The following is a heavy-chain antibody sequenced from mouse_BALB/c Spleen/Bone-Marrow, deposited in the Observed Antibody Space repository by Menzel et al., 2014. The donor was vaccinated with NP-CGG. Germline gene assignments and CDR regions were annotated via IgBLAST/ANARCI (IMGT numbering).Heavy chain of an antibody. CDR2: ISYSGST. Sequence: LQQSGPSLVKPSQTLSLTCSVTGDSITSGYWNWIRKFPGNKLGYMGYISYSGSTYYNPSLKSRISITRDTSKNQYYLQLNSVTTEDTATYYCARPSYDYDLAWFAYWGQGTLVTVSA. D-gene: IGHD2-4*01. V-gene: IGHV3-8*02. CDR1: GDSITSGY. J-gene: IGHJ3*01. CDR3: ARPSYDYDLAWFAY.